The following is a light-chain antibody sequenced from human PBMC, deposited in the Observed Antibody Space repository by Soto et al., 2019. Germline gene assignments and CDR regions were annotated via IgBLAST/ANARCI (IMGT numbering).Light chain of an antibody. CDR1: STDVGGYTH. CDR2: AVS. J-gene: IGLJ2*01. V-gene: IGLV2-14*01. Sequence: QSALTQPASVSGSPGQSITISCTGTSTDVGGYTHVSWYQHSPGKAPKLILFAVSDRPSGVSHRFSGSKSGNTASLTISGLQAEDEADYYCCSYTSLSTVVFGGGTKVTVL. CDR3: CSYTSLSTVV.